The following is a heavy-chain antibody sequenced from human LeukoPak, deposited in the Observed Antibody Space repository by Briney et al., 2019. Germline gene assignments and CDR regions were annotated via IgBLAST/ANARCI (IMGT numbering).Heavy chain of an antibody. J-gene: IGHJ6*02. CDR2: INHSGST. CDR1: GWSFSGYY. D-gene: IGHD4-17*01. V-gene: IGHV4-34*01. Sequence: SETLSLTCAVYGWSFSGYYWSWIRQPPGKGLEWIGEINHSGSTNYNPSLKSRVTISVDTSKNQFSLKLSSVTAADTAVYYCARGRGSTTYYYYYYGMDVWGQGTTVTVSS. CDR3: ARGRGSTTYYYYYYGMDV.